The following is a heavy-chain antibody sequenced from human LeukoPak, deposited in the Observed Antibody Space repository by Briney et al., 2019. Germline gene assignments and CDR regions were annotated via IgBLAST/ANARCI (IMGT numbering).Heavy chain of an antibody. Sequence: ASVKVSCKASGGTFSNYAISWVRQATGQGLERMGWMNPNSGNTGYAQKFQGRVTMTRNTSISTAYMELSSLRSEDTAVYYCARGRAERLLWFGELLHTPYYYYMDVWGKGTTVTISS. CDR1: GGTFSNYA. D-gene: IGHD3-10*01. CDR3: ARGRAERLLWFGELLHTPYYYYMDV. J-gene: IGHJ6*03. V-gene: IGHV1-8*02. CDR2: MNPNSGNT.